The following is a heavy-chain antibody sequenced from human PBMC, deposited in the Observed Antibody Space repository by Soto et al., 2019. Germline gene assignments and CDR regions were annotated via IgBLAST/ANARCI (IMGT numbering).Heavy chain of an antibody. CDR2: INPGDSDS. V-gene: IGHV5-51*01. J-gene: IGHJ6*02. Sequence: GESLKIYCKASGYSFTTYWIAWVRQMPGKGLEWMGIINPGDSDSRYSPSVQGQVTISADNSISTAYLQWSSLKASDTAMSYCARHEQFYHYYYGMDVWGQGTAVTVSS. CDR1: GYSFTTYW. D-gene: IGHD4-4*01. CDR3: ARHEQFYHYYYGMDV.